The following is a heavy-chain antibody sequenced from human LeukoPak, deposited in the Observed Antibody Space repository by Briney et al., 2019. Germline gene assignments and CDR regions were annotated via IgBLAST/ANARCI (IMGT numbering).Heavy chain of an antibody. J-gene: IGHJ4*02. V-gene: IGHV3-11*04. CDR3: ASTGWLQSLFDY. CDR2: ISSSGSTI. Sequence: GGSLRLSCAASGFTFRDYYMSWIRQAPGKGLEWVSYISSSGSTIYYADSVKGRFTISRDNAKNSLYLQMNSLRAEDTAVYYCASTGWLQSLFDYWGQGTLVTVSS. CDR1: GFTFRDYY. D-gene: IGHD5-24*01.